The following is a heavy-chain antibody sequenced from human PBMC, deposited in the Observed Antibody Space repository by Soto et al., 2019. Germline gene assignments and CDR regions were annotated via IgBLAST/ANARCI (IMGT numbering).Heavy chain of an antibody. CDR3: AREMSTSGWFQNYYYLGMDV. CDR1: AFTFKDYY. J-gene: IGHJ6*02. Sequence: GGSLRLSCAASAFTFKDYYMSWIRQAPGKGLEWISYISSSDRAMYAEAVQGRFTISRDNAKNSLFLQMNSLRADDTAVYYCAREMSTSGWFQNYYYLGMDVWGQGTTVTVSS. CDR2: ISSSDRA. D-gene: IGHD6-19*01. V-gene: IGHV3-11*01.